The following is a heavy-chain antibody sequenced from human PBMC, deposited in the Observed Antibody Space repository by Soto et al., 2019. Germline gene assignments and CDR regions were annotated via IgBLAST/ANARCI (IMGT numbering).Heavy chain of an antibody. Sequence: EVQLLESGGGLVQPGGSLRLSCAASGLTFSSYAMNWVRQAPGKGLEWVSGISGSGGSTYYPDSVKGRFTVSRDNSKNTLYLQMSSLRGDDTAVYYCAKLLGVSTIFAFDVWGQGTMLTVSS. D-gene: IGHD3-3*01. J-gene: IGHJ3*01. CDR1: GLTFSSYA. V-gene: IGHV3-23*01. CDR3: AKLLGVSTIFAFDV. CDR2: ISGSGGST.